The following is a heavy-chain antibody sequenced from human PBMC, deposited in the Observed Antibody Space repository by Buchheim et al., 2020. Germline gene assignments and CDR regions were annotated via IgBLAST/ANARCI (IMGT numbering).Heavy chain of an antibody. V-gene: IGHV3-30*18. CDR2: ISYDGSNK. J-gene: IGHJ6*03. D-gene: IGHD1-26*01. CDR3: AKDGGGYSNYDYMDV. CDR1: GFTFSSYG. Sequence: QVQLVESGGGVVQPGRSLRLSCAASGFTFSSYGMHWVRQAPGKGLEWVAVISYDGSNKYYADSVKGRFTISRDNSKNTLYLEMNSLRAEDTAVYYCAKDGGGYSNYDYMDVWGKGTT.